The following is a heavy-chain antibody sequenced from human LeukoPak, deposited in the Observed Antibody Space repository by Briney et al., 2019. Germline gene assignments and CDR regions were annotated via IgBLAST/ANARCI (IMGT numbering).Heavy chain of an antibody. CDR2: INSDGSST. CDR1: GFTFSSYW. V-gene: IGHV3-74*01. D-gene: IGHD6-19*01. Sequence: GGSLRLSCAASGFTFSSYWMHWVRQAPGKGLVWVSRINSDGSSTNYADSVKGRFTISRDNAKNTLYLQMNSLSAEDTAVYYFARRKYSSRNDAFDIWGQGTMVTVSS. CDR3: ARRKYSSRNDAFDI. J-gene: IGHJ3*02.